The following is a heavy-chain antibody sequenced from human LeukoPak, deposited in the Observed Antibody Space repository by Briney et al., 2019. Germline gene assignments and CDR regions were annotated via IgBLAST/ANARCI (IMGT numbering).Heavy chain of an antibody. Sequence: ASVKVSCKASGYTFTSYGISWVRQAPGQGLEWMGWISAYNGNTNYAQKLQGRVTMTTDTSTSTAYMELRSLRSDDTAVYYCARGAQFYGSSYYFDYWGQGTLVTVSS. CDR3: ARGAQFYGSSYYFDY. D-gene: IGHD4-17*01. CDR2: ISAYNGNT. CDR1: GYTFTSYG. J-gene: IGHJ4*02. V-gene: IGHV1-18*01.